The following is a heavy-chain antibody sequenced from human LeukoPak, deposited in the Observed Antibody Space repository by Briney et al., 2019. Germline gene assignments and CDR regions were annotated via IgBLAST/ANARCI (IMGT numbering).Heavy chain of an antibody. V-gene: IGHV4-59*08. D-gene: IGHD4-23*01. Sequence: SETLSLTCTVSGGSISSYYWNWIRQPPGKGLEWIGYIFYSGRTSYNPSLKSRVTISVDTSKNQFSLKLSSVTAADTAVYYCASVDYGGTIFDYWGQGTLVTVSS. J-gene: IGHJ4*02. CDR2: IFYSGRT. CDR1: GGSISSYY. CDR3: ASVDYGGTIFDY.